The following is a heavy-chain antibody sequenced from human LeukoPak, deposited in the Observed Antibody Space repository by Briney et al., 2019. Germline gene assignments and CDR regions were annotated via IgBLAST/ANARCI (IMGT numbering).Heavy chain of an antibody. V-gene: IGHV3-7*01. D-gene: IGHD6-13*01. Sequence: PGGSLRLSCAASGFTFSSYWMSWVRQAPGKGLEWVANIKQDGSEKYYVDSVKGRFTISRDNAKNSLYLQMNSLRAEDTAVYYCARGLGVYSSSSHALDYWGQGTLVTVSS. CDR2: IKQDGSEK. J-gene: IGHJ4*02. CDR1: GFTFSSYW. CDR3: ARGLGVYSSSSHALDY.